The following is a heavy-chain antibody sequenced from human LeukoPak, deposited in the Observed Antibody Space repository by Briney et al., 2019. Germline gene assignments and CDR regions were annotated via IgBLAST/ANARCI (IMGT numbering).Heavy chain of an antibody. V-gene: IGHV1-69*13. CDR2: IIPIFGTA. CDR1: GGTFSSYA. CDR3: ARDQGSSGYGI. Sequence: SVTVSCKASGGTFSSYAISWVRQAPGEGLEWMGGIIPIFGTANDTQKFQGRVTITADESTSTAYMELSSVRSETTAVYYCARDQGSSGYGIWGQGTMVTVSS. D-gene: IGHD3-22*01. J-gene: IGHJ3*02.